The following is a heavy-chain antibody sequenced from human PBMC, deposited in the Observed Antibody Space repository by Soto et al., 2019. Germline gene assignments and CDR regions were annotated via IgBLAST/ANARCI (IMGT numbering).Heavy chain of an antibody. CDR2: IHRVENSKYSDST. V-gene: IGHV3-66*01. CDR3: ARDGSGPFDY. CDR1: GFTVRTND. Sequence: EVQLVESGGGLIQAGGSPRLSCAASGFTVRTNDMSWVRQAPGKGLEWIALIHRVENSKYSDSTYYADSVRDRFTISRDNSKNTVDLQMNDLSAEDTAMYYCARDGSGPFDYWGQGSLVTVSS. D-gene: IGHD6-19*01. J-gene: IGHJ4*02.